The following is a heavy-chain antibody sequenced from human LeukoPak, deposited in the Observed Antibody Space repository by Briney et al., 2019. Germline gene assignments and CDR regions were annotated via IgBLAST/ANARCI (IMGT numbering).Heavy chain of an antibody. V-gene: IGHV3-21*01. Sequence: GGSLRLSCVACGFTFSSYSMKWVRGAPGEGGEWVSSFRDSSRDKYYADSVKGRFTISRDNSKNTLYLQMNSLRAEDTAVYYCARGEYYYDSSGYSNPSRYFQHWGQGTLVTVSS. D-gene: IGHD3-22*01. CDR1: GFTFSSYS. J-gene: IGHJ1*01. CDR3: ARGEYYYDSSGYSNPSRYFQH. CDR2: FRDSSRDK.